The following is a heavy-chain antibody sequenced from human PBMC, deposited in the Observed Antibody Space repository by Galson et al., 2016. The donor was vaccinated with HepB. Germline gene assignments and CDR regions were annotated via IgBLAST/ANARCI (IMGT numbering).Heavy chain of an antibody. J-gene: IGHJ4*02. CDR1: GFRFSNYD. D-gene: IGHD3-16*01. CDR2: TGWSYDT. V-gene: IGHV3-23*01. CDR3: AKHIDVRGRTFEY. Sequence: SLRLSCAVSGFRFSNYDLTWVRQAPGKGLEWVSATGWSYDTYYADSVRGRFTISRDNSKNTLYLQMDSLRADDTAVYYCAKHIDVRGRTFEYWGQGTLVTVSS.